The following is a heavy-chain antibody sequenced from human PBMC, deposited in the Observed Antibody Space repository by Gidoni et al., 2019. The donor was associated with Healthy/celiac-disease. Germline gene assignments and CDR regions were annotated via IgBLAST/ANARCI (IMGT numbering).Heavy chain of an antibody. CDR3: AKDTSEWLLPIDAFDI. D-gene: IGHD3-22*01. Sequence: EVQLLESGGGLVQPGGSLRLSCAASGFTFSSYAMSWVRQAPGKGLEWVSAISGSGGSTYYADSVKGRFTISRDNSKNTLYLKMNSLRAEDTAVYYCAKDTSEWLLPIDAFDIWGQGTMVTVSS. J-gene: IGHJ3*02. CDR1: GFTFSSYA. V-gene: IGHV3-23*01. CDR2: ISGSGGST.